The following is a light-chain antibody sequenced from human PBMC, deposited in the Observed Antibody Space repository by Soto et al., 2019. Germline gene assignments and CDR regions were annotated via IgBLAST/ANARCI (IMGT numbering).Light chain of an antibody. Sequence: LQPSPATLSFSPGARAALSGRASQSVSSYLAWYQQKPGQAPRLLIDGTSNRATGVPARFSGSGSGTDFTLTISRLEPEDFAVYYCQQYGSSPRTFGQGTKVDIK. CDR2: GTS. V-gene: IGKV3-20*01. J-gene: IGKJ1*01. CDR1: QSVSSY. CDR3: QQYGSSPRT.